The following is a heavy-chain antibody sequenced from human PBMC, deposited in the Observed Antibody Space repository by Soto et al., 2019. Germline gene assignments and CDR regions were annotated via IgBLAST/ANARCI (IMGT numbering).Heavy chain of an antibody. J-gene: IGHJ4*02. CDR3: ARDRGYCINGLCYSRLDY. CDR1: GYTSTGQY. D-gene: IGHD2-8*01. CDR2: INPNSGGT. Sequence: ASVKVSCKASGYTSTGQYIHWVRQAPGQGLEWMGWINPNSGGTNYAQMFQGSVTMTRDTSISTAYMELSSLRSDDTAVYYCARDRGYCINGLCYSRLDYWGQGTLVTVSS. V-gene: IGHV1-2*02.